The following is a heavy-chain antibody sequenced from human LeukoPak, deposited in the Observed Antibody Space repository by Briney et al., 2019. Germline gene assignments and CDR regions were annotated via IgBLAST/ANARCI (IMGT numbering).Heavy chain of an antibody. J-gene: IGHJ3*02. CDR1: GYSISSGYY. D-gene: IGHD6-13*01. CDR2: IYHSGST. V-gene: IGHV4-38-2*02. Sequence: PSETLSLTCTVSGYSISSGYYWVWIRQPPGKGLEWIGSIYHSGSTYFNPSLKSRATISVDTTKNQFSLKLSSVTAADTAVYFCAIHLGSSWFDAFDIWGQGTMVTVSS. CDR3: AIHLGSSWFDAFDI.